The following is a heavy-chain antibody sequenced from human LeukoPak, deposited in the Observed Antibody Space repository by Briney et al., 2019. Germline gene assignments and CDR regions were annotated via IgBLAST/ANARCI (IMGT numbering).Heavy chain of an antibody. CDR3: AGASYDSSGVH. D-gene: IGHD3-22*01. J-gene: IGHJ4*02. Sequence: PSETLSLTCTVSGGSISSYYWSWIRQPPGKGLEWIGYIYYSGSTNYNPSLKSRVTISVDTSKNQFSLKLSSVTATDTAVYYCAGASYDSSGVHWGQGTLVTVSS. CDR1: GGSISSYY. V-gene: IGHV4-59*01. CDR2: IYYSGST.